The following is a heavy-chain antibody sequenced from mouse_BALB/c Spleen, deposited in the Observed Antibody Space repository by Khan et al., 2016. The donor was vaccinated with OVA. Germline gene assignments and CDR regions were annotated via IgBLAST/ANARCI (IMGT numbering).Heavy chain of an antibody. CDR1: GYVFTNYL. Sequence: QMQLEESGAELVRPGTSVKVSCKASGYVFTNYLIEWIKQRPGQGLEWIGVINPGSGGTNYNEKFKDKATLTADKSSSTAYMQLSSLTYDDSAVYFGTTNGYDFDYWGQGTTLPVSS. D-gene: IGHD2-2*01. J-gene: IGHJ2*01. CDR2: INPGSGGT. CDR3: TTNGYDFDY. V-gene: IGHV1-54*01.